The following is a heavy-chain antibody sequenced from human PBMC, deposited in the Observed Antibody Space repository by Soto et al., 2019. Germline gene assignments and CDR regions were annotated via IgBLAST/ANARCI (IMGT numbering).Heavy chain of an antibody. CDR3: AKDQRGAAAGRYYYYYYGMDV. J-gene: IGHJ6*02. D-gene: IGHD6-13*01. CDR2: ISGSGGST. CDR1: GFIFQTYT. V-gene: IGHV3-23*01. Sequence: GGSLRLSWTASGFIFQTYTMSLVRQAPGRGLEWVSAISGSGGSTYYADSVKGRFTISRDNSKNTLYLQMNSLRAEDTAVYYCAKDQRGAAAGRYYYYYYGMDVWGQGTTVTVSS.